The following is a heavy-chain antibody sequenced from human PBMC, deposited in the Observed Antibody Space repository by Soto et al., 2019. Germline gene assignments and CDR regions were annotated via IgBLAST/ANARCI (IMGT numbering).Heavy chain of an antibody. CDR3: AKTKSPYIAPTHPDY. CDR2: ISGSGGST. Sequence: GGSLRLSYAASGFTFSSYAMSWVRQAPGKGLEWVSAISGSGGSTYYADSVKGRFTISRDNSKNTLYLQMNSLRAEDTAVYYCAKTKSPYIAPTHPDYWGKGTLVTSP. CDR1: GFTFSSYA. D-gene: IGHD2-8*01. J-gene: IGHJ4*02. V-gene: IGHV3-23*01.